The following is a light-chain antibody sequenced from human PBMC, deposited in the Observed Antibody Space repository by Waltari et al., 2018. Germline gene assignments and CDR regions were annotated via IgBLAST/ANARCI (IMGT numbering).Light chain of an antibody. J-gene: IGKJ2*01. Sequence: EIVLTQSPATLSLSPVERATLSCRASQSVSSYLAWYQQKPGQAPRLLIYDASNRATGIPARFSGSGSGTDFTLTISSLEPEDFAVYYCQQRSNWPPFYTFGQGTKLEIK. V-gene: IGKV3-11*01. CDR3: QQRSNWPPFYT. CDR1: QSVSSY. CDR2: DAS.